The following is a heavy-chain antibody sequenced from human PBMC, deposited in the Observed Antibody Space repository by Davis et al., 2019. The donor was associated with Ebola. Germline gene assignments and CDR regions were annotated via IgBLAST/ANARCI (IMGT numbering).Heavy chain of an antibody. CDR2: IIPSLATT. V-gene: IGHV1-69*13. CDR3: ARGRGYTSDSGPFGMDV. CDR1: GVTFSNSA. D-gene: IGHD5-12*01. Sequence: SVTVSCKASGVTFSNSALTWVRQAPGQGLEWMGGIIPSLATTASAQQFQGRVTITADESTNTAYMELSSLRSEDTAVYYCARGRGYTSDSGPFGMDVWGRGTTVTVSS. J-gene: IGHJ6*02.